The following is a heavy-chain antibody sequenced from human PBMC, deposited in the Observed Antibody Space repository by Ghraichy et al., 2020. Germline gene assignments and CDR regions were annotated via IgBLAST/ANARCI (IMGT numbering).Heavy chain of an antibody. CDR3: ARGGYYSYYYYGMDV. Sequence: GALRLSCAASGFTFSSYWMHWVRQAPGKGLVWVSRINSDGSSTSYADSVKGRFTISRDNAKNTLYLQMNSLRAEDTAVYYCARGGYYSYYYYGMDVWGQGTTVTVSS. J-gene: IGHJ6*02. CDR2: INSDGSST. CDR1: GFTFSSYW. V-gene: IGHV3-74*01. D-gene: IGHD3-10*01.